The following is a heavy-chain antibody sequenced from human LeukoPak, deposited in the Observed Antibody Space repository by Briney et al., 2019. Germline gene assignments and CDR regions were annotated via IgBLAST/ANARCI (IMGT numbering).Heavy chain of an antibody. CDR2: INHSGYT. CDR3: TKSTTGHDY. V-gene: IGHV4-34*01. CDR1: GVSFDDYY. Sequence: PSETLSLTCAVSGVSFDDYYWSWVRQPPGKGLEWIGEINHSGYTNDSPSLKSRVTISIDTSSKQFSLNLSSLTVADTAVYYCTKSTTGHDYWGQGTLVTVSS. D-gene: IGHD4-17*01. J-gene: IGHJ4*02.